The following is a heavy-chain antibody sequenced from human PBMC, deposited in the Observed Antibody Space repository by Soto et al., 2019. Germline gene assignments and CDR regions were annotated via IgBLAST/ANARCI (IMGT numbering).Heavy chain of an antibody. J-gene: IGHJ6*02. D-gene: IGHD3-10*01. Sequence: GGSLRLSCAASGFIFSSYGIHWVRQAPAKGLEWVALISYDGSNEYYGDSVKGRFTISRDNSKNTLYLQMSSLRVEDTALYYCAKDKRYYGSGTYFTYYAMDVWGQGTTVTVSS. V-gene: IGHV3-30*18. CDR3: AKDKRYYGSGTYFTYYAMDV. CDR2: ISYDGSNE. CDR1: GFIFSSYG.